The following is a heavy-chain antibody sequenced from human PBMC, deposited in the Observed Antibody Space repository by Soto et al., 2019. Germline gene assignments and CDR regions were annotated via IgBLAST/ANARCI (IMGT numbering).Heavy chain of an antibody. CDR2: ISGSGGST. CDR1: GFTFSSYA. J-gene: IGHJ4*02. V-gene: IGHV3-23*01. D-gene: IGHD3-9*01. CDR3: AKDRGLLRYFDWLLSHDY. Sequence: GGSLRLSCAASGFTFSSYAMSWVRQAPGKGLEWVSAISGSGGSTYYADSVKGRFTISRDSSKNTLYLQMNSLRAEDTAVYYCAKDRGLLRYFDWLLSHDYWGQGTLVTVSS.